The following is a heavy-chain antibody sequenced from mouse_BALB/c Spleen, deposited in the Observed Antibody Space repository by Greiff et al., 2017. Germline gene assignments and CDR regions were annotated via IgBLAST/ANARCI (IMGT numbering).Heavy chain of an antibody. CDR3: ARSIYGHYFDY. V-gene: IGHV1-80*01. CDR2: IYPGDGDT. J-gene: IGHJ2*01. D-gene: IGHD1-2*01. Sequence: VKLQESGAELVRPGSSVKISCKASGYAFSSYWMNWVKQRPGQGLEWIGQIYPGDGDTNYNGKFKGKATLTADKSSSTAYMQLISLTSEDSAVYFCARSIYGHYFDYWGQGTTLTVSS. CDR1: GYAFSSYW.